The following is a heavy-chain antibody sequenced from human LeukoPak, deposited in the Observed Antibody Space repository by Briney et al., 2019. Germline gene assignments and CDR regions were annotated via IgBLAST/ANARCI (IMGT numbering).Heavy chain of an antibody. CDR1: GYSFTSYW. V-gene: IGHV5-51*01. CDR2: IYPGDSDT. Sequence: GESLKISCKGSGYSFTSYWIGWVRQMPGKGLEWMGIIYPGDSDTRYSPSFQGQVTISADKSISTAYLRWSKLKASDTAMYYCARCPSDYHDEITWFDPWGQGTLVTVSS. CDR3: ARCPSDYHDEITWFDP. J-gene: IGHJ5*02. D-gene: IGHD4-11*01.